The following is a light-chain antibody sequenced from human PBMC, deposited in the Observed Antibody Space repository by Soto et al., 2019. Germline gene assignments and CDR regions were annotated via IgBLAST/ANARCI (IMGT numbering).Light chain of an antibody. Sequence: QSVLTQPASVSGSPGQSITISCTGTSSDVGGYNYLSWYQQHPGKAPKLMIYEVSNRPSGVSNRFSGSKSGNTASLTISGLQAEDEADYYCCSYTSSSAVVFGGGTQLTVL. CDR1: SSDVGGYNY. V-gene: IGLV2-14*01. CDR2: EVS. CDR3: CSYTSSSAVV. J-gene: IGLJ3*02.